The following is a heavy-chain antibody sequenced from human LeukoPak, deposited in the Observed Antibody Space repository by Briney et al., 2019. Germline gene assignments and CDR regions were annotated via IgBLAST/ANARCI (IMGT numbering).Heavy chain of an antibody. CDR3: DGADF. CDR1: GFTFNTYS. Sequence: PPGGSLRLSCAASGFTFNTYSMNWARQAPGKGLEWVSTISECGGGTYYADSVKGRFTISRDNSKNTLYLQMNSLRADDTAVYFCDGADFWGQGTLVTVSS. J-gene: IGHJ4*02. CDR2: ISECGGGT. V-gene: IGHV3-23*01.